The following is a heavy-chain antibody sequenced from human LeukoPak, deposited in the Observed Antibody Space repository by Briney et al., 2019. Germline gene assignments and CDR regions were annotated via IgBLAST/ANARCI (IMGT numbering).Heavy chain of an antibody. J-gene: IGHJ4*02. CDR3: ARERYYYDSSGYLYYFDY. V-gene: IGHV4-4*07. CDR2: IYTSGST. D-gene: IGHD3-22*01. Sequence: SETLSLTCTVSGGAISSYYWSWIRQPAGKGLEWIRRIYTSGSTNYNPSPKSRVTMSVDTSKNQFSLKLSSVTAADTAVYYCARERYYYDSSGYLYYFDYWGQGTLVTVSS. CDR1: GGAISSYY.